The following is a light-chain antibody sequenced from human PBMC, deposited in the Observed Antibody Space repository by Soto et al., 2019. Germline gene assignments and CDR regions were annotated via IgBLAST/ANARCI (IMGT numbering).Light chain of an antibody. V-gene: IGKV3-15*01. CDR3: QKYNNWPPFT. J-gene: IGKJ3*01. CDR2: GAS. CDR1: QSVSSK. Sequence: EIVMTQSPATLSVSPGERATLSCSASQSVSSKLAWYQQKPGQAPRLLIYGASTRATGIPARFSGSGYGTEFTLTISSLQSEDFAVYSCQKYNNWPPFTFGPGTKVDIK.